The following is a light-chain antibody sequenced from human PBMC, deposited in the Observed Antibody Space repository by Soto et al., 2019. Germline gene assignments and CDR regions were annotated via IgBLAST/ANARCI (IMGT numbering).Light chain of an antibody. CDR3: QQYNSYPWT. Sequence: DIHMTQSPSTLSASVGDRVTITCRASQSISSWLAWYQQKPGKAPKLLIYKASSLESGVPSRFRGSGSGTEFTLTISSLQPDDFEPYYCQQYNSYPWTFGQGTKVDIK. V-gene: IGKV1-5*03. J-gene: IGKJ1*01. CDR2: KAS. CDR1: QSISSW.